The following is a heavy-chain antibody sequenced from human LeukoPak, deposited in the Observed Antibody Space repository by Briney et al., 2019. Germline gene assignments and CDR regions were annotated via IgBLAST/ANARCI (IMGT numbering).Heavy chain of an antibody. CDR2: IYYSGST. CDR1: GGSISSYY. Sequence: PSETLSLTCTVSGGSISSYYWSWIRQPPGKGLEWIGYIYYSGSTNYNPSLKSRVTISVDTSKNQFSLKLSSVTAADTAVYYCATYYSNYYYGMDVWGQGTTVTVSS. CDR3: ATYYSNYYYGMDV. D-gene: IGHD4-11*01. V-gene: IGHV4-59*08. J-gene: IGHJ6*02.